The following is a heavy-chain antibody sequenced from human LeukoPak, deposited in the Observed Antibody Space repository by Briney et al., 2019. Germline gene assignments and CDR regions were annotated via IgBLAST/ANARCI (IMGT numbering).Heavy chain of an antibody. CDR2: IYYSGST. J-gene: IGHJ3*02. D-gene: IGHD5-24*01. V-gene: IGHV4-59*01. CDR3: ARAKGRRWLRFQALGAFDI. Sequence: SETLSLTCTVSGGSISGYYLSWIRQPPGKGLEWIGYIYYSGSTNYNPSLKSRVTISVDTSKNQFSLKLSSVTAADTAVYYCARAKGRRWLRFQALGAFDIWGQGTMVTVSS. CDR1: GGSISGYY.